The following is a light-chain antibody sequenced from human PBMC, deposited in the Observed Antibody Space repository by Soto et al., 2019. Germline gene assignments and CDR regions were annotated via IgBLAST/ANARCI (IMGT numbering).Light chain of an antibody. V-gene: IGKV1-5*03. CDR2: KAS. Sequence: DIQMTQSPSTLSASVGDRVTITCRASQSISSWLAWYQQKPGKAPKLLIYKASSLESGVTSRFSRSGSGTEFTLTISSLQPDDFATYYCQQYKSYPWTFGQGTKVEIK. CDR1: QSISSW. CDR3: QQYKSYPWT. J-gene: IGKJ1*01.